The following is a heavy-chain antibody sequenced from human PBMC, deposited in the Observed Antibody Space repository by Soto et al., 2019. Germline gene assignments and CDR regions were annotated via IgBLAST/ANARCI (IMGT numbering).Heavy chain of an antibody. D-gene: IGHD4-17*01. Sequence: LSLTCAVYGGSFSGYYLSWIRQPPVKGLEWIGEINHSGSTNYNPSLKSRVTISVDTSKNQFSLKLSSVTAADTAVYYCARAGSYDDYGINWFDPWGQGTLVTVSS. CDR2: INHSGST. J-gene: IGHJ5*01. CDR1: GGSFSGYY. V-gene: IGHV4-34*01. CDR3: ARAGSYDDYGINWFDP.